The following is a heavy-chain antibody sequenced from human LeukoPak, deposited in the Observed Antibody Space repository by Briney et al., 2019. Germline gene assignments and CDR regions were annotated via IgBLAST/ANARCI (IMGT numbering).Heavy chain of an antibody. CDR3: ARASSSWYDAFDI. CDR1: GGTFARYA. D-gene: IGHD6-13*01. Sequence: ASVKVSCKASGGTFARYALHWVRQAPGQGLEWMGWINPNSGGTNYAQKFQGWVTMTRDTSISTAYMELSRLRSDDTAVYYCARASSSWYDAFDIWGQGTMVTVSS. J-gene: IGHJ3*02. CDR2: INPNSGGT. V-gene: IGHV1-2*04.